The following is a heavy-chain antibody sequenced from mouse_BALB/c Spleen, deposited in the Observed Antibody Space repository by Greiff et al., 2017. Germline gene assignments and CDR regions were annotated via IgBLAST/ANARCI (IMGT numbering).Heavy chain of an antibody. CDR1: GFSLTSYG. J-gene: IGHJ3*01. CDR2: IWSGGST. D-gene: IGHD2-4*01. Sequence: VQLVESGPGLVQPSQSLSITCTVSGFSLTSYGVHWVRQSPGKGLEWLGVIWSGGSTDYNAAFISRLSISKDNSKSQVFFKMNSLQANDTAIYYCARNMITLAYWGQGTLVTVSA. V-gene: IGHV2-2*02. CDR3: ARNMITLAY.